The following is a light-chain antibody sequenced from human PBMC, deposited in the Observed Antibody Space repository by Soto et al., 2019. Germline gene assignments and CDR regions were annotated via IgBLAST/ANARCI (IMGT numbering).Light chain of an antibody. CDR3: QAWDTTTASVV. CDR2: QDI. V-gene: IGLV3-1*01. J-gene: IGLJ1*01. CDR1: KLSDKY. Sequence: SYELTQPPSVSVSPGQTATITCSGDKLSDKYVCWYQQKPGQSPVLVLYQDIQRPSGIPERISGSNSGNTATLTISGAQAADEGDYYCQAWDTTTASVVFGTGTKVTVL.